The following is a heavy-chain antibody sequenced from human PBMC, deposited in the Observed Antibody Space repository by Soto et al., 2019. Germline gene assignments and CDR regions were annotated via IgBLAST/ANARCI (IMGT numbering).Heavy chain of an antibody. J-gene: IGHJ6*02. CDR1: GGSFSDYY. V-gene: IGHV4-34*01. Sequence: SETLSLTCSVYGGSFSDYYWSWIRQPPGKGLEWIGEINHSGSTNYNPSLKSRVTISVDTSKNQFSLKLSSVTAADTAVYYCATSEGYSYGYYYYYGMDVWGQGTTVTVSS. CDR3: ATSEGYSYGYYYYYGMDV. D-gene: IGHD5-18*01. CDR2: INHSGST.